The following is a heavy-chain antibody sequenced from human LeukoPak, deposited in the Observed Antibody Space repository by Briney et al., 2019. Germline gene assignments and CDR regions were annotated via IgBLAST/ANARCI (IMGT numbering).Heavy chain of an antibody. CDR1: GFTFSSYG. CDR2: IWYDGSNK. D-gene: IGHD5-24*01. Sequence: GGSLRLSCAASGFTFSSYGMHWVRQAPGKGLEWVAVIWYDGSNKYYADSVKGRFTISRDNSKNTLYLQMNSLRAEDAAVYYCAKDIDGYYYYYMDVWGKGTTVTVSS. V-gene: IGHV3-33*06. J-gene: IGHJ6*03. CDR3: AKDIDGYYYYYMDV.